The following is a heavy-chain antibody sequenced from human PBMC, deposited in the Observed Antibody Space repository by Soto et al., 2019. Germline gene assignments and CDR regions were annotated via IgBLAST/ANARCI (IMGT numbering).Heavy chain of an antibody. Sequence: ASLKVSCKASGYTSTSYDINWVRQATGQGLEWMGWMNPNSGNTGYAQKFQGRVTMTRNTSISTAYMELSSLRSEDTAVYYCARSAEYHYYYYMDVWGKGTTVTVSS. J-gene: IGHJ6*03. CDR2: MNPNSGNT. CDR1: GYTSTSYD. V-gene: IGHV1-8*01. CDR3: ARSAEYHYYYYMDV.